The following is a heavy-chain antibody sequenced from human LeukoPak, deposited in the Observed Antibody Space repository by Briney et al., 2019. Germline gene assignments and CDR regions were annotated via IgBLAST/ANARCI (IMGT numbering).Heavy chain of an antibody. Sequence: PSETLSLTCAVYGGSFSGYYWSWIRQPPGKGLEWIGEINHSGSTNYNPSLKSRVTISVDTSKNQFSLKLSSVTAADTAVYYCARVAVYSGYDFDYWGQGTLVTVSS. CDR1: GGSFSGYY. CDR3: ARVAVYSGYDFDY. D-gene: IGHD5-12*01. J-gene: IGHJ4*02. CDR2: INHSGST. V-gene: IGHV4-34*01.